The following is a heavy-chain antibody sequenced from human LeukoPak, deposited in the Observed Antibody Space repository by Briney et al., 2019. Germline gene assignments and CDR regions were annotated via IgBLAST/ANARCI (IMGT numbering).Heavy chain of an antibody. Sequence: PGGSLRLSCAASGFTFTNYWMHWVRQAPGKGLVWVSRIKTDGSTTNYADSVKGRFTISRDNAKNTLYLQMNSLRAEDAAVYYCARDLKPYYDFWSGYRHNWFDPWGQGTLVTVSS. CDR3: ARDLKPYYDFWSGYRHNWFDP. CDR2: IKTDGSTT. D-gene: IGHD3-3*01. V-gene: IGHV3-74*01. J-gene: IGHJ5*02. CDR1: GFTFTNYW.